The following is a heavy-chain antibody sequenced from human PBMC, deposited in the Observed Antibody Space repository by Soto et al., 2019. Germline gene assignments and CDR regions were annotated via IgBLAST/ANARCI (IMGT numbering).Heavy chain of an antibody. CDR2: IYYSGST. V-gene: IGHV4-30-4*02. J-gene: IGHJ4*02. Sequence: SENLYLTCTVSGCSISSGDYYWSWILHPPGKGLEWIGYIYYSGSTYYNPSLKSRVTISVDTSKNQFSLRLSSVTAADTAVYYCAIFVIAAHGWCLVVRDQGT. D-gene: IGHD6-13*01. CDR3: AIFVIAAHGWCLVV. CDR1: GCSISSGDYY.